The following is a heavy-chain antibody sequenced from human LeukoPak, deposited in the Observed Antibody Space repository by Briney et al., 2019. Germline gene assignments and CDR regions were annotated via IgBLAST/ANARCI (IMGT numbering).Heavy chain of an antibody. D-gene: IGHD5-18*01. V-gene: IGHV4-59*08. CDR3: ATTPPAFSYGYYDNAFDI. J-gene: IGHJ3*02. CDR1: GGSISSYY. CDR2: IYYSGST. Sequence: PSETLSLTCTVSGGSISSYYWSWIRQPPGKGLEWVGYIYYSGSTNYNPSLKSRVTISIDTSKSQFSLKLTSVTAADTAVYYCATTPPAFSYGYYDNAFDIWGQGTMVTVSS.